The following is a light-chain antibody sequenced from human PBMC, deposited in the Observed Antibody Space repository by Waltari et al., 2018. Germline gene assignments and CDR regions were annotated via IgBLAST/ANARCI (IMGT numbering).Light chain of an antibody. CDR1: SGHSDYA. J-gene: IGLJ2*01. CDR2: VNSGGSH. CDR3: QTWDTATHVI. V-gene: IGLV4-69*01. Sequence: QVVLTQSPSASASLGASVKLTCTLSSGHSDYAIAWHQQQPEKGPRYLMKVNSGGSHIKGDGIPDRFSGSSSGAERYLTISSLQSVDEADYYCQTWDTATHVIFGGGTKLTVL.